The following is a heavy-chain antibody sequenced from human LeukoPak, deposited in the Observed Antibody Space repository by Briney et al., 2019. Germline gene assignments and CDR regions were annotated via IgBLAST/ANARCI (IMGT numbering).Heavy chain of an antibody. V-gene: IGHV3-48*03. CDR1: GFTFSSYE. D-gene: IGHD2-15*01. J-gene: IGHJ4*02. CDR3: AAWGYCSGGSCYRFSFRDYFDY. CDR2: ISSSGSTI. Sequence: GGSLRLSCAASGFTFSSYEMNWVRQAPGKGLEWVSYISSSGSTIYYADSVKGRFTISRDNAKNSLYLQMNSLRAEDTAAYYCAAWGYCSGGSCYRFSFRDYFDYWGQGTLVTVSS.